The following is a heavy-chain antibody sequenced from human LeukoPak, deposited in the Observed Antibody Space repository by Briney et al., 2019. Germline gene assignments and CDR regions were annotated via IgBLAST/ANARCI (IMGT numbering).Heavy chain of an antibody. CDR3: ARGTSPNAEYSYGL. CDR1: GGTFSSYA. J-gene: IGHJ4*02. CDR2: ITPIFGTA. V-gene: IGHV1-69*05. Sequence: GASVKVSCKASGGTFSSYAISWVRQAPGQGLEWMGGITPIFGTANYAQKFQGRVTITTDESTSTAYMELSSLRSEGTAVYYCARGTSPNAEYSYGLWGQGTLVTVSS. D-gene: IGHD5-18*01.